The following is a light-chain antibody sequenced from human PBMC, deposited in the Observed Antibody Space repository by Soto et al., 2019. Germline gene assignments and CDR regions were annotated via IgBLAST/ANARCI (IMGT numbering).Light chain of an antibody. V-gene: IGLV1-40*01. CDR3: QAYDSSLSGYV. Sequence: QSVLTQPPSVSEAPGQRVTISCTGSSSNIGAGYEAHWYQQVPGTAPKLLIYENNNRPSAVPDRFSGFKSGTSASLAITGLQAEDEAEYYCQAYDSSLSGYVFGTGTKVTVL. CDR1: SSNIGAGYE. CDR2: ENN. J-gene: IGLJ1*01.